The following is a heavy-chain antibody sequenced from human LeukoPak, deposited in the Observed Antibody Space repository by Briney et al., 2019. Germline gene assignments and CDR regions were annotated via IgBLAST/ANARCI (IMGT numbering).Heavy chain of an antibody. V-gene: IGHV5-51*01. D-gene: IGHD2-2*01. CDR3: ARRQGCSSSSCPPDY. Sequence: GESLKISCRGSGYSFTTYWIGWVRQMPGKGLEWMGIIYTGDSYTRYTPSFQGQVTLSADKSINTAYLQWSSLKASDTAMYYCARRQGCSSSSCPPDYWGQGTLVTVS. CDR2: IYTGDSYT. CDR1: GYSFTTYW. J-gene: IGHJ4*02.